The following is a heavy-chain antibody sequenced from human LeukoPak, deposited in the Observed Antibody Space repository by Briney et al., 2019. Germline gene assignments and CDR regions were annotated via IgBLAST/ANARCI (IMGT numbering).Heavy chain of an antibody. D-gene: IGHD3-10*01. CDR3: ARDHFRLVRGSPDAFDI. CDR2: INPNSGGT. CDR1: GYTFTGYY. V-gene: IGHV1-2*02. J-gene: IGHJ3*02. Sequence: ASVKVSCKASGYTFTGYYMHWVRQAPGQGLEWMGWINPNSGGTTYAQKFQGRVTMTRDTSISTAYMELSRLRSDDTAVYYCARDHFRLVRGSPDAFDIWGQGTMVTVSS.